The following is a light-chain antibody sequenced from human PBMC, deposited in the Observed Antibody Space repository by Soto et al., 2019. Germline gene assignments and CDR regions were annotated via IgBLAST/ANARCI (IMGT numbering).Light chain of an antibody. J-gene: IGKJ4*01. Sequence: EIVLTQSPGTLSLSPGERATLSCRASQSVSSSYLAWYQQKPGQAPRLLIYGASSRATGIPDRFSGSGSGTDFTLTISRLEPDDFAVYYCQQYGNSPLTFGGGTKLEIK. CDR1: QSVSSSY. CDR2: GAS. CDR3: QQYGNSPLT. V-gene: IGKV3-20*01.